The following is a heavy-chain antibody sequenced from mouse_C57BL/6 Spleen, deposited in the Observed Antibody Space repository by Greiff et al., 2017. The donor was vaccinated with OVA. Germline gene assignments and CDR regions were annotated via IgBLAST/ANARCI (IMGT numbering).Heavy chain of an antibody. V-gene: IGHV1-4*01. J-gene: IGHJ1*03. CDR3: ARSGDDYDSFPWYFDV. D-gene: IGHD2-4*01. Sequence: QVQLQQSGAELARPGASVKMSCKASGYTFTSYTLHWVKQRPGQGLEWIGYINPSSGYTKYNQKFKDKATLTADKSSSTAYMQLSSLTSEDSAVYYCARSGDDYDSFPWYFDVWGTGTTVTVSS. CDR2: INPSSGYT. CDR1: GYTFTSYT.